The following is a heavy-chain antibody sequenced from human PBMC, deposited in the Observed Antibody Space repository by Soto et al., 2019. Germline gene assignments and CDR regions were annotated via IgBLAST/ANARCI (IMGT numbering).Heavy chain of an antibody. CDR3: ARDGVREYYYYYGMDV. Sequence: SETLSLTCAVYGGSFSGYYWSWIRQPPGKGLEWIGDIYYSGSTNYNPSLKSRVTMSVDTSKNQFSLKLSSVTAADTAVYYCARDGVREYYYYYGMDVWGQGTTVTVSS. CDR1: GGSFSGYY. V-gene: IGHV4-34*09. CDR2: IYYSGST. D-gene: IGHD1-1*01. J-gene: IGHJ6*02.